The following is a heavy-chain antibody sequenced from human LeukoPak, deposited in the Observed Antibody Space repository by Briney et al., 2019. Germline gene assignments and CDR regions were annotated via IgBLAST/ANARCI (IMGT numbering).Heavy chain of an antibody. CDR1: GFTFSSYS. CDR3: ATERYYYDSRLPDI. J-gene: IGHJ3*02. Sequence: PGGSLRLSCAASGFTFSSYSMNWARQAPGKGLEWVSYISSSSSTIYYADSVKGRFTISRDNSKNTLYLQMDSLRAEDTAVYYCATERYYYDSRLPDIWGQGTMVTVSS. D-gene: IGHD3-22*01. V-gene: IGHV3-48*01. CDR2: ISSSSSTI.